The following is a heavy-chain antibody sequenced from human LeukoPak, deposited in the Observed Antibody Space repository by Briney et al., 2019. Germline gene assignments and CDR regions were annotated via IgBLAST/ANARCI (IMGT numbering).Heavy chain of an antibody. V-gene: IGHV4-59*01. J-gene: IGHJ4*02. CDR2: IYYSGST. CDR1: GGSISGYY. D-gene: IGHD6-13*01. CDR3: ARSLGYSDTWYNY. Sequence: PSETLSLTCIVSGGSISGYYWNWIRQPPGKGLEWIGYIYYSGSTNYNPSLKSRVTISVDASKNNFSLKLNSVTAADTAVYYCARSLGYSDTWYNYWGQGTLVTVSS.